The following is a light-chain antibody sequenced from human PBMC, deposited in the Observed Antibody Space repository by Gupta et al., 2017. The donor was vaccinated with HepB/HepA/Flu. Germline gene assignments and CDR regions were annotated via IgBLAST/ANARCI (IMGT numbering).Light chain of an antibody. CDR1: QGIGYD. V-gene: IGKV1-6*01. CDR2: AAS. Sequence: AIHIPHSPPSLSASVGDRVTITCRASQGIGYDLAWYQQKPGKPTKLLSYAASSLESGVPTRFSGSGSGTEFTLTISSLQPEDFATYYCLKEDKYLTFGQGTKLEIK. J-gene: IGKJ2*01. CDR3: LKEDKYLT.